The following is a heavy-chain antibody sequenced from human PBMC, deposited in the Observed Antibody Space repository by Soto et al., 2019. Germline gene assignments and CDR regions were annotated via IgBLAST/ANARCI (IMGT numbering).Heavy chain of an antibody. Sequence: GGSLRLSCEASGFTISDYYMSWIRQAPGKGLEWVSYISSVGTTTYYADSVKGRFSISMDNAKNSLYLQMSSLRSEDTAVYYCANWDSASYYYGMDVWGQGTTVTVSS. J-gene: IGHJ6*02. CDR2: ISSVGTTT. D-gene: IGHD7-27*01. CDR3: ANWDSASYYYGMDV. CDR1: GFTISDYY. V-gene: IGHV3-11*01.